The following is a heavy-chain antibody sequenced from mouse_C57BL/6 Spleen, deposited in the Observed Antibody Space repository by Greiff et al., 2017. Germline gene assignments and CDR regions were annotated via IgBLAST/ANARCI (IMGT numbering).Heavy chain of an antibody. CDR3: ARSGWDTTVVATRGAMDY. D-gene: IGHD1-1*01. CDR1: GYTFTSYW. Sequence: QVQLQQPGAELVRPGTSVKLSCKASGYTFTSYWMHWVKQRPGQGLEWIGVIDPSDSYTNYNQKFKGKATLTVDPSSSTAYMQLSSLTSEDSAVYYCARSGWDTTVVATRGAMDYWGQGTSVTVSS. CDR2: IDPSDSYT. J-gene: IGHJ4*01. V-gene: IGHV1-59*01.